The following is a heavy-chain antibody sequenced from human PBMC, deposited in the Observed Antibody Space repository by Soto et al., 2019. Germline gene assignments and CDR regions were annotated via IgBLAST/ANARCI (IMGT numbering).Heavy chain of an antibody. V-gene: IGHV4-61*01. CDR1: RGSVSSGSYY. CDR2: IYYSGST. CDR3: ARARDDSSGYYGRRFDY. J-gene: IGHJ4*02. D-gene: IGHD3-22*01. Sequence: QVQLQESGPGLVKPSETLSLTCTVSRGSVSSGSYYWSWIRQPPGKGLEWIGYIYYSGSTKYNPCLKSLVSISLDTSKNQFSLKLSSVTAADTAVYYCARARDDSSGYYGRRFDYWGQGTLGTVSS.